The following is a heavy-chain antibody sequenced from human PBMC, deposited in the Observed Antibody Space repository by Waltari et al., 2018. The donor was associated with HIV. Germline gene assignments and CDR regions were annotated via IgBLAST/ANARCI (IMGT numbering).Heavy chain of an antibody. V-gene: IGHV1-69*12. D-gene: IGHD6-19*01. CDR1: GGTFSSYA. CDR2: IIPIFDST. J-gene: IGHJ3*02. Sequence: QVQLVQSGADVKKPGSSVKVSCKASGGTFSSYAIHWVRQAPGQGLEWMGRIIPIFDSTDYPQKCQDRVTITADESTNTAYMELSSLRSEDTAVYYCARGAGPNSGWSLGTFDIWGQGTKVTVSS. CDR3: ARGAGPNSGWSLGTFDI.